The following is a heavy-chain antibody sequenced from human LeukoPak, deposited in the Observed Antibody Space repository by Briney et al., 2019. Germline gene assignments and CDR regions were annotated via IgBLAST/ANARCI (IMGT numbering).Heavy chain of an antibody. CDR2: INHSGST. J-gene: IGHJ4*02. CDR1: GGSFSGYY. Sequence: PSETLSLTCAVYGGSFSGYYWSWIRQPPGKGLEWIGEINHSGSTNYNPSLKSRVTISVDTSKNQFSLKLSSVTAADTAVYYCARGIRRGDHYSWGQGTLVTVSS. V-gene: IGHV4-34*01. D-gene: IGHD3-16*01. CDR3: ARGIRRGDHYS.